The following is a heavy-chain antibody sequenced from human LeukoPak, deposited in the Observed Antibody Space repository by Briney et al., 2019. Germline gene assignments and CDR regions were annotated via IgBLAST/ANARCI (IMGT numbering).Heavy chain of an antibody. J-gene: IGHJ4*02. CDR2: ISAYNGNT. CDR3: ARDYYDSSGPLVDY. V-gene: IGHV1-18*01. D-gene: IGHD3-22*01. CDR1: GYTFTNYG. Sequence: ASVKVSCKASGYTFTNYGVSWVRQAPGQGLEWMGWISAYNGNTNYAQKLQGRVTMTTDTSTSTAYMELRSLRSDDTAVYYCARDYYDSSGPLVDYWGQGTLVTVSS.